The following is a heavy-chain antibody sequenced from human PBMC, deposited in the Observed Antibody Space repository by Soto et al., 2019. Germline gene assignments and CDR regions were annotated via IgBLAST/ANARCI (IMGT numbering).Heavy chain of an antibody. CDR2: ISAYNGNT. CDR1: GYTFTSYG. Sequence: ASVKASCKASGYTFTSYGISGVRQAPGQGLEWMGWISAYNGNTNYAQKLQGRVTMTTDTSTSTAYMELRSLRSDDTAVYYCARDIVVVVAATRGAFDIWGQGTMATVSS. CDR3: ARDIVVVVAATRGAFDI. V-gene: IGHV1-18*04. J-gene: IGHJ3*02. D-gene: IGHD2-15*01.